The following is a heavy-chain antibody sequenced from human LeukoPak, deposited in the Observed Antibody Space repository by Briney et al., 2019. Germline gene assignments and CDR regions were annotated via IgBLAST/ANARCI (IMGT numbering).Heavy chain of an antibody. CDR1: GYTFTSYD. CDR3: ARGITYYYGMDV. J-gene: IGHJ6*02. Sequence: ASVKVSCKASGYTFTSYDINWVRQATGQGLEWMGWMNPNSDNTGYAQKFQGRVTMTRNTSISTAYMELSSLRSEDTAVYYCARGITYYYGMDVWGQGTTVTVSS. D-gene: IGHD3-10*01. CDR2: MNPNSDNT. V-gene: IGHV1-8*01.